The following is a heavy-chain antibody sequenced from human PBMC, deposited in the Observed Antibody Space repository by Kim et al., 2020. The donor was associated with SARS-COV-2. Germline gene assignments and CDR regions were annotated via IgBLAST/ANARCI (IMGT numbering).Heavy chain of an antibody. Sequence: ADSVKSRFTLSRDKSQNTLYLQMNSLRAEDTAVYYCAKGIAGRYYYGMDVWGQGTTVTVSS. V-gene: IGHV3-23*01. D-gene: IGHD6-6*01. CDR3: AKGIAGRYYYGMDV. J-gene: IGHJ6*02.